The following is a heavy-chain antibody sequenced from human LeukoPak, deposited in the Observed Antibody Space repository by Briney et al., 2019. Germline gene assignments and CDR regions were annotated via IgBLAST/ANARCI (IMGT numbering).Heavy chain of an antibody. CDR2: IYPGHSDT. Sequence: GESLKISCKGSGYSFNSYLICWVCHMPGQGLERMGIIYPGHSDTRYCPSFEGQVTISADKSISTAYLQWSSLMASATAMCYCARPELYYNAFDIWGQGTMVTASS. CDR3: ARPELYYNAFDI. V-gene: IGHV5-51*01. CDR1: GYSFNSYL. J-gene: IGHJ3*02. D-gene: IGHD3-10*01.